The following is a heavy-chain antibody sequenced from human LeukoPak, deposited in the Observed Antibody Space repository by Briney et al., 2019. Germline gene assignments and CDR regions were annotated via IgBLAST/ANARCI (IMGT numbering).Heavy chain of an antibody. CDR3: AKDSPSWRASYYYGMDV. V-gene: IGHV3-23*01. D-gene: IGHD3-3*01. J-gene: IGHJ6*02. CDR1: GFTFSSYA. CDR2: ISGSGGIT. Sequence: PGGSLRLSCAASGFTFSSYAMSWVRQAPGKGLEWVSTISGSGGITYYADSVKGRFTISRDNSKNTLYLQMNSLRAEDTAVYYCAKDSPSWRASYYYGMDVWGQGTTVTVSS.